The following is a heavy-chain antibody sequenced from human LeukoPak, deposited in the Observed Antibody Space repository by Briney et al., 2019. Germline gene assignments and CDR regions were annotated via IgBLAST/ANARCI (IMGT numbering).Heavy chain of an antibody. Sequence: GGSLRLSCAASGFTFSTYAMSWVRQAAGKGLEWVSLISGSGGGTYYADSVKGRFTISRDNSKNSLYLQMNSLRTEDTALYYCALNLVGATTRAFDIWGQGTMVTVSS. CDR2: ISGSGGGT. CDR1: GFTFSTYA. V-gene: IGHV3-23*01. J-gene: IGHJ3*02. CDR3: ALNLVGATTRAFDI. D-gene: IGHD1-26*01.